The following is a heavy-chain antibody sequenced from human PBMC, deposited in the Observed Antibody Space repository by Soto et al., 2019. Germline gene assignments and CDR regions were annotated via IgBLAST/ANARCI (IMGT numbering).Heavy chain of an antibody. CDR2: IGGDGEST. CDR3: AKVGGFDP. V-gene: IGHV3-23*01. Sequence: EEQLLESGGGLVKPGGSLRLSCAASGFTFSRYAMSWVRQIPGKGLECVSAIGGDGESTHYAASVKGRFTISRDNSKNTLYLQLNSLRVEDTAVYYCAKVGGFDPWGQGTLVTVSS. J-gene: IGHJ5*02. CDR1: GFTFSRYA. D-gene: IGHD4-17*01.